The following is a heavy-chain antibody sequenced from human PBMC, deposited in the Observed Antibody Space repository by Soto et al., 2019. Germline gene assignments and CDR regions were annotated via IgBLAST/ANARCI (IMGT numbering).Heavy chain of an antibody. J-gene: IGHJ4*02. CDR2: INSDGSST. Sequence: EVQLVESGGGLVQPGGSLRLSCAASGFTFSSYWMHWVCQAPGKGLVWVSRINSDGSSTSYADSVKGRFTFSRDNAKNTLLLQMNSLRAEDTAVYYCARAANYAEYYFDYWGQGTLVTVSS. CDR1: GFTFSSYW. CDR3: ARAANYAEYYFDY. D-gene: IGHD1-7*01. V-gene: IGHV3-74*01.